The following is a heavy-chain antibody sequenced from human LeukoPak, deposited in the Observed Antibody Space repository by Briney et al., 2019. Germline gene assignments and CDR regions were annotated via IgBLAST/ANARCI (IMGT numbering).Heavy chain of an antibody. D-gene: IGHD4-17*01. Sequence: GGSLRLSCAASGFTFSSYWMHWVRQAPGKGLVWVSRINSDGSSTSYADSVKGRFTISRDNAKNTLYLQMNSLRAEATAVYSCERVRYGDYVPSFDYWGKGPLVAVSS. CDR3: ERVRYGDYVPSFDY. CDR1: GFTFSSYW. J-gene: IGHJ4*02. V-gene: IGHV3-74*01. CDR2: INSDGSST.